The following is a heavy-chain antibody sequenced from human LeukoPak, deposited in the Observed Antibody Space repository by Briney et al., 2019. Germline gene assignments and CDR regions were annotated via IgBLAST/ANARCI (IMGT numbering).Heavy chain of an antibody. CDR3: ARAVGGDAWHDGPNWFDP. CDR1: GGSISSYY. CDR2: IYYSGST. J-gene: IGHJ5*02. Sequence: PSETLSLTCTVSGGSISSYYWSWIRQPPGKGLEWIGYIYYSGSTNYNPSLKSRVTISVDTSKNQFSLKLSSVTAADTALYYCARAVGGDAWHDGPNWFDPWGQGTLVTVSS. V-gene: IGHV4-59*01. D-gene: IGHD1-1*01.